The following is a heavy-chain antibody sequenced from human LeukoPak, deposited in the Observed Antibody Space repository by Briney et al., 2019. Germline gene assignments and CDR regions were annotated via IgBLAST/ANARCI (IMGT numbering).Heavy chain of an antibody. J-gene: IGHJ4*02. V-gene: IGHV4-34*01. CDR3: ARFSGYCSSTSCYVAAGIDY. Sequence: PSETLSLTCAVYGGSFSGYYWSWLRQPPGKGLEWIGEINHSGSTNYNPSLKSRVTISVDTSKNQFSLKLSSVTAADTAVYYCARFSGYCSSTSCYVAAGIDYWGQGTLVTVSS. D-gene: IGHD2-2*01. CDR2: INHSGST. CDR1: GGSFSGYY.